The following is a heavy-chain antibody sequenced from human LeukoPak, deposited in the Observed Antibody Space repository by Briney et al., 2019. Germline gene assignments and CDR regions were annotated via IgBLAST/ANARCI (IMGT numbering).Heavy chain of an antibody. V-gene: IGHV3-20*01. CDR3: AREYCSSTSCSDVNDAFDI. D-gene: IGHD2-2*01. Sequence: GGSLRLSCAASGFTFDDYGMSWVRQAPGKGLEWVSGINWNGGSTGYADSVKGRFTISRDNAKNSLYLQMNSLRAEDTALYHCAREYCSSTSCSDVNDAFDIWGQGTMVTVSS. J-gene: IGHJ3*02. CDR2: INWNGGST. CDR1: GFTFDDYG.